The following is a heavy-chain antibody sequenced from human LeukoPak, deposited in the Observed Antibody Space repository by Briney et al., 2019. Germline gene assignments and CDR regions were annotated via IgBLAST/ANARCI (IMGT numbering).Heavy chain of an antibody. CDR2: MKQDGSET. J-gene: IGHJ1*01. D-gene: IGHD6-13*01. CDR3: AIDPDSNIWPEYFQH. CDR1: GFTFSNYW. V-gene: IGHV3-7*01. Sequence: GGSLRLSCADSGFTFSNYWMSWVRQAPGQGLEWVANMKQDGSETHYVDSVKGRFTISRDNAKNSLYLQMNSLRGEDTAVYYCAIDPDSNIWPEYFQHWGQGTLVTVSS.